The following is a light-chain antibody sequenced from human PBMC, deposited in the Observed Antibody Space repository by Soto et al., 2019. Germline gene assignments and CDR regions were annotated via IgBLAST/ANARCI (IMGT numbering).Light chain of an antibody. CDR1: QSVSSN. V-gene: IGKV3-15*01. CDR2: GAS. Sequence: EIVMTQSPATLSVSPGERATLSCRASQSVSSNLAWYQQKPGQAHRLLIYGASTRSSGTPARFSGSGSGTAFTLTISSLQSEDFAVYHCQQYNNWPPLTFGQGTLLEIK. CDR3: QQYNNWPPLT. J-gene: IGKJ5*01.